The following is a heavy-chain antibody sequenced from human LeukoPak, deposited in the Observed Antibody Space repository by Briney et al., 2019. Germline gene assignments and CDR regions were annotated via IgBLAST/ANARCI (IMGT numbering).Heavy chain of an antibody. CDR1: GYTFTSYY. Sequence: ASVKVSCKASGYTFTSYYMHWVRQAPGQGLEWMGIINPSGGSTSYAQKFQGRVTMTRDTSTSTVYMELSSLRSDDTAVYYCASSLGYCSSTSCYAYDYWGQGTLVTVSS. CDR3: ASSLGYCSSTSCYAYDY. V-gene: IGHV1-46*01. J-gene: IGHJ4*02. CDR2: INPSGGST. D-gene: IGHD2-2*01.